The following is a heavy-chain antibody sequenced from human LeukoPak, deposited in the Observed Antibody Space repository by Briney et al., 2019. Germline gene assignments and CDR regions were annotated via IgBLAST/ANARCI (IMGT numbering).Heavy chain of an antibody. D-gene: IGHD1-1*01. CDR2: INPNSGGA. J-gene: IGHJ4*02. V-gene: IGHV1-2*02. Sequence: ASVKVSCMASGYTFTGYYMHWVRQAPGQGLEWMGWINPNSGGANYAQKFQGRVTMTRDTSISTAYMELSRLRSDDTAVYYCARVNRNWNDLSDYWGQGTLVTVSS. CDR1: GYTFTGYY. CDR3: ARVNRNWNDLSDY.